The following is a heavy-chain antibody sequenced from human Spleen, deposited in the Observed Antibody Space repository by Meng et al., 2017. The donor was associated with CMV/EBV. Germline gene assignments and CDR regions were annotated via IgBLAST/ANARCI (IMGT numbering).Heavy chain of an antibody. V-gene: IGHV3-30*04. Sequence: GGSLRLSCAAFGFTFSSHAMHWVRQAPGKRLEWVAVISYDGRNKHYADSVKGQFTISRDNFKNTLFLQMNSLRPEDTAVYYCARNKVSSIYYYYYYGMDVWGQGTTVTVSS. D-gene: IGHD2-2*01. CDR2: ISYDGRNK. J-gene: IGHJ6*02. CDR3: ARNKVSSIYYYYYYGMDV. CDR1: GFTFSSHA.